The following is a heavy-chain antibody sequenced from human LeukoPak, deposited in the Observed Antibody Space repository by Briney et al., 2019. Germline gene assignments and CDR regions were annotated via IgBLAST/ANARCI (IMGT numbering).Heavy chain of an antibody. D-gene: IGHD2-8*01. V-gene: IGHV3-48*03. J-gene: IGHJ5*02. CDR3: ARDTVNGPFVISLDL. Sequence: PGGSLRLSCAASGFTFSSYEMNWVRQAPGKGPEWVAHINSADNVEYYTDSVRGRFTMSRDSAKDLLYLQMNSLRDEDTAVYYCARDTVNGPFVISLDLWGQGVLVTVSS. CDR1: GFTFSSYE. CDR2: INSADNVE.